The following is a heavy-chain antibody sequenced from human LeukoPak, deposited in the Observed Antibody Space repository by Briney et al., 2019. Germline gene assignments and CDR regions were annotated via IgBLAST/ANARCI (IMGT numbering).Heavy chain of an antibody. Sequence: SETLSLTCTVSGYSISSGYYWGWIRQPPGKGLEWIGSIYHSGSTYYNPSLKSRVTISVDTSKNQFSLKLSSVTAADTAVYFCARGGYYGSGNDFRFDPWGQGTLVTVSS. D-gene: IGHD3-10*01. CDR2: IYHSGST. CDR3: ARGGYYGSGNDFRFDP. V-gene: IGHV4-38-2*02. J-gene: IGHJ5*02. CDR1: GYSISSGYY.